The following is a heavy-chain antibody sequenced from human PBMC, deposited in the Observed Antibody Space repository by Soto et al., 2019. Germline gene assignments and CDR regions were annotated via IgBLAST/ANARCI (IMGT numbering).Heavy chain of an antibody. CDR3: AKGYYYDSSGYSEPLVIGGSAFDI. Sequence: PSETLSLTCTVSGGSISSGGYYWSWIRQHPGKGLEWIGYIYYSGSTYYNPSLKSRVTISVDTSKNQFSLKLSSVTAADTAVYYCAKGYYYDSSGYSEPLVIGGSAFDIWGQGTMVTVSS. V-gene: IGHV4-31*03. J-gene: IGHJ3*02. CDR2: IYYSGST. D-gene: IGHD3-22*01. CDR1: GGSISSGGYY.